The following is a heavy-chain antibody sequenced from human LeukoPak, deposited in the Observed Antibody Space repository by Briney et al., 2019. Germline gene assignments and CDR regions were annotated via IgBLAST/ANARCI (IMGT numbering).Heavy chain of an antibody. J-gene: IGHJ3*01. CDR2: LYSGANT. CDR1: GFSVSSNF. D-gene: IGHD3-10*01. Sequence: GGSLRLFCRASGFSVSSNFMSWVRHAPGKGLVWVSVLYSGANTYYADSVKGRFTISRDNSKNSLYLQMNSLRADDTAVYYCARAVAYYYVSGDYYPGAFDVWGQGTMVTVSS. CDR3: ARAVAYYYVSGDYYPGAFDV. V-gene: IGHV3-53*01.